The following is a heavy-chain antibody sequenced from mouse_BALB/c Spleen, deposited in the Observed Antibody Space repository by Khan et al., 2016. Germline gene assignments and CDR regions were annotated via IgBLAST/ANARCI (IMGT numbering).Heavy chain of an antibody. CDR1: GFDFSRYW. J-gene: IGHJ1*01. CDR3: ASTLWYIDV. V-gene: IGHV4-1*02. CDR2: INPDSSTI. Sequence: EVQLVESGGGLVQPGGSLKLSCAASGFDFSRYWMSWVRQAPGKGLEWIGEINPDSSTINYTQYLKDKVIISRDNATNTLYMHISKVRSEDTAICYCASTLWYIDVWGAGTTVTVSS.